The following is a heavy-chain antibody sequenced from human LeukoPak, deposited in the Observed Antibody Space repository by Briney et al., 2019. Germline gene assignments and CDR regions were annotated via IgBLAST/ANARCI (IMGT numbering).Heavy chain of an antibody. D-gene: IGHD1-26*01. Sequence: GGSLRLSCAASGFTFSNYAMSWVRQAAGKGLEWVSAITSSGETTYYADPVRGRFTISRDNSKNTLYLQMNTLRAEDRAVYYCAKENPVGGTNYFDYWGQGTLVTVSS. V-gene: IGHV3-23*01. CDR1: GFTFSNYA. CDR3: AKENPVGGTNYFDY. CDR2: ITSSGETT. J-gene: IGHJ4*02.